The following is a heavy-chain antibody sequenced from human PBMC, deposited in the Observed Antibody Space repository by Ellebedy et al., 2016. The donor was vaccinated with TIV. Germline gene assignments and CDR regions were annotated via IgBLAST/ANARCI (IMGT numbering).Heavy chain of an antibody. V-gene: IGHV3-23*01. CDR1: GFTFSSYA. Sequence: GESLKISCAASGFTFSSYAMSWVRPAPGKGLEWVSAISGSGGSTYYADSVKGRFTISRDNSKSTLYLQMNSLRAEDTAVYYCARGTAYSSGWSGDFDYWGQGTLVTVSS. CDR3: ARGTAYSSGWSGDFDY. D-gene: IGHD6-19*01. J-gene: IGHJ4*02. CDR2: ISGSGGST.